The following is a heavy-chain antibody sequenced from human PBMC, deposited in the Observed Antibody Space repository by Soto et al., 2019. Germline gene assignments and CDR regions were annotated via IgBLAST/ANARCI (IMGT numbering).Heavy chain of an antibody. CDR2: IYYSGST. J-gene: IGHJ6*02. CDR1: GGSISSYY. V-gene: IGHV4-59*08. Sequence: PSETLSLTCTVSGGSISSYYWSWIRQPPGKGLEWIGYIYYSGSTNYNPSLKSRVTISVDTSKNQFSLKLSSVTAADTAVYYCARPKEDYYYGMDVWGQGTTVTVSS. CDR3: ARPKEDYYYGMDV.